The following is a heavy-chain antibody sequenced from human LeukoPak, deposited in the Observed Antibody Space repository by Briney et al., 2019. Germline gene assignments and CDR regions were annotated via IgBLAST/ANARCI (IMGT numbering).Heavy chain of an antibody. D-gene: IGHD3-16*01. CDR2: FGGRGGST. V-gene: IGHV3-23*01. CDR3: GKEGGA. CDR1: GFRFSEYT. Sequence: GGSLRLSCAASGFRFSEYTMTWVRQAPGKGPEWVSAFGGRGGSTYYADSLGGRFTISRDNSKDMVYLQMNSLKVEDTATYYCGKEGGAWGQGTKVTVSS. J-gene: IGHJ5*02.